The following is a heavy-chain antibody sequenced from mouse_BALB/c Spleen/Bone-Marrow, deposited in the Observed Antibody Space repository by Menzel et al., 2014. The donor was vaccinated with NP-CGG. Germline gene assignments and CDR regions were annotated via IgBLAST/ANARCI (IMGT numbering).Heavy chain of an antibody. CDR1: GYTFTDYN. CDR2: IYPYNGGT. V-gene: IGHV1S29*02. Sequence: VHVKQSGPELVKPGASVKISCKASGYTFTDYNIHWVKQSHGKSLEWIGYIYPYNGGTGYNQKFKSKATLTVDNSSSTAYMELRSLTSEDSAVYYCARSEGYDYDWFAYWGQGTLVTVSA. D-gene: IGHD2-4*01. J-gene: IGHJ3*01. CDR3: ARSEGYDYDWFAY.